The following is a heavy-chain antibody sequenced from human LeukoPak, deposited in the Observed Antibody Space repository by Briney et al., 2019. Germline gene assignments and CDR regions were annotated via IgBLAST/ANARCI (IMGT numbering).Heavy chain of an antibody. CDR2: ISCFSGTI. V-gene: IGHV3-48*04. CDR3: ARGHNYAFDY. J-gene: IGHJ4*02. Sequence: GGSLRLSCGASGFTLSSYSMHWVRQAPGKGVVRVSYISCFSGTILYADFVQGRFNISGDNARISVFLQLNSLRPGHAAVYFCARGHNYAFDYWGRGTLVSVSS. CDR1: GFTLSSYS. D-gene: IGHD5-18*01.